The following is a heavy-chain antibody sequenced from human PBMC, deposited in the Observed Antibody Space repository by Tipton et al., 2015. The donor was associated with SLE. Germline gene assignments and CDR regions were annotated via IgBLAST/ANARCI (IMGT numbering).Heavy chain of an antibody. D-gene: IGHD3-22*01. CDR1: GDSISSSNYY. CDR3: ARASGRDSSGVGY. J-gene: IGHJ4*02. CDR2: ISSTGHT. V-gene: IGHV4-61*02. Sequence: LSLTCTVSGDSISSSNYYWTWIRQPAGVGLEWIGRISSTGHTSYNPSLESRVTISADTSKNQFSLRLSSVTAADTAVYYCARASGRDSSGVGYWGQGTLVTVSS.